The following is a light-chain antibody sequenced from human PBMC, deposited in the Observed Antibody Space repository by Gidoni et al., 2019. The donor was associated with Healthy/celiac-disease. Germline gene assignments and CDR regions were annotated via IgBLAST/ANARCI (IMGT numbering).Light chain of an antibody. V-gene: IGKV3-15*01. CDR1: QSVSSN. CDR3: QQYNNWPPRRT. CDR2: GAS. Sequence: EIVMTQSPATLSVSPGERATLSRRASQSVSSNLAWYQQIPGQAPRLLSYGASTRATGIPSRFSGSGSGTEFTLTISSLQSEDFAVYYCQQYNNWPPRRTFGGGTKVEIK. J-gene: IGKJ4*01.